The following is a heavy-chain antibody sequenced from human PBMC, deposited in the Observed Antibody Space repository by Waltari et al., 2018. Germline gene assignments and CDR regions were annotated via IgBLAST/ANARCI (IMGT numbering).Heavy chain of an antibody. V-gene: IGHV3-7*01. J-gene: IGHJ5*02. CDR2: INGDGTRK. Sequence: EVQLVESGGGLVQPGGSLRLSCSASGFTFSSNWRSWVRQAPGKGLEWVANINGDGTRKYYVDSMKGRFTISRDNAKNSLYLQMDSLRAEDTALYYCARASDWRFDPWGQGTLVTVSS. CDR3: ARASDWRFDP. CDR1: GFTFSSNW. D-gene: IGHD2-21*01.